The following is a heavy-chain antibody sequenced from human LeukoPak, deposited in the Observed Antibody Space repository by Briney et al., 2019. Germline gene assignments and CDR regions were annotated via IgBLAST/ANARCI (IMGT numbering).Heavy chain of an antibody. V-gene: IGHV4-34*01. CDR1: GGSFSGYY. D-gene: IGHD3-10*01. J-gene: IGHJ6*02. CDR2: IDHSGRT. CDR3: ARGRKLLWFGDNQGCYYGMDV. Sequence: SETLSLTCAVYGGSFSGYYWSWIRQPPGKGLEWIGEIDHSGRTNSNASLKSRVTISVDTSKNQFSLKLSSVTAADTAVYYCARGRKLLWFGDNQGCYYGMDVWGQGTTVTVSS.